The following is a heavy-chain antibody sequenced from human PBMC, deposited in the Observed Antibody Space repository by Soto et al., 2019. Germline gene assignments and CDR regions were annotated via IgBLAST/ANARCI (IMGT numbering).Heavy chain of an antibody. J-gene: IGHJ4*02. CDR1: GFSLSTSRMC. CDR3: ALMVKGVPDY. D-gene: IGHD3-10*01. V-gene: IGHV2-70*01. Sequence: SGPTRVNPTPTVTLTCTFSGFSLSTSRMCVSWIRQPPGRALEWLALIDWDDDKYYSTSLKTRLTISKDTSKNQVVLTMTNMDPVDTATYSCALMVKGVPDYWGQGTLVTVSS. CDR2: IDWDDDK.